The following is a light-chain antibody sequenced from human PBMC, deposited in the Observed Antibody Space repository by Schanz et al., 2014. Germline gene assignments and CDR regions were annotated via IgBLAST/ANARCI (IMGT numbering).Light chain of an antibody. CDR3: QQRSNWPPMYS. V-gene: IGKV3-11*01. J-gene: IGKJ2*03. Sequence: EIVLTQSPATLSLSPGERATLSCRASQTVNTYLAWYQQKPGQTPRLLIYEASSRATGIPARFSGSGSGTDFTLTISSLEPEDFAVYYCQQRSNWPPMYSFGQGTKLEIK. CDR2: EAS. CDR1: QTVNTY.